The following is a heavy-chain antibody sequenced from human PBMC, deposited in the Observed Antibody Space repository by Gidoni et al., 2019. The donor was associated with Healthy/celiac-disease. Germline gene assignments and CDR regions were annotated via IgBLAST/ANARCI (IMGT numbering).Heavy chain of an antibody. D-gene: IGHD6-19*01. V-gene: IGHV3-30*18. J-gene: IGHJ6*02. CDR3: AKDGRYSSGWPIGGIYYYYGMDV. CDR2: ISYDGSNK. Sequence: QVQLVESGGGVVQPGRSLRLSCAASGFTFSSYGMHWVRQAPGKGLEWVAVISYDGSNKYYADSVKGRFTISRDNSKNTLYLQMNSLRAEDTAVYYCAKDGRYSSGWPIGGIYYYYGMDVWGQGTTVTVSS. CDR1: GFTFSSYG.